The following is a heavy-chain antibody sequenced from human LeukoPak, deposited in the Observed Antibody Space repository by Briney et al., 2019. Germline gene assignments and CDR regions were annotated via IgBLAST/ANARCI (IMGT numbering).Heavy chain of an antibody. J-gene: IGHJ4*02. CDR1: GYTFISYS. CDR2: INTNTGNP. V-gene: IGHV7-4-1*02. Sequence: GASVKVSCKASGYTFISYSMNWVRQAPGQGLEWMGWINTNTGNPTYAQGFTGRFVFSLDTSVSTAYLQISSLKAEDTAVYYCARDGRDGDYGGNWAYWGQGTLVTVSS. D-gene: IGHD4-23*01. CDR3: ARDGRDGDYGGNWAY.